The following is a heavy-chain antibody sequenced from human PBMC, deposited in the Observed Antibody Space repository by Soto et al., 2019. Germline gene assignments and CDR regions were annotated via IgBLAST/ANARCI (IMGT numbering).Heavy chain of an antibody. CDR1: GYTFTSYG. Sequence: ASVKVSCKASGYTFTSYGISWVRQAPGQGLEWMGWISAYNGNTNYAQKLQGRVTMTTDTSTSTAYMELRSLRSDDTALYYCARSRTRDMYYDFWNNYRPTGFDYWGQGTLVTVSS. J-gene: IGHJ4*02. V-gene: IGHV1-18*01. D-gene: IGHD3-3*01. CDR3: ARSRTRDMYYDFWNNYRPTGFDY. CDR2: ISAYNGNT.